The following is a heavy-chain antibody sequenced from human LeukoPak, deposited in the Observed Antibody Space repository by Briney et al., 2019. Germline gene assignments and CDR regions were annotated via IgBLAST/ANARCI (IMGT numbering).Heavy chain of an antibody. V-gene: IGHV3-30*18. CDR3: AKIPPPVSG. J-gene: IGHJ4*02. CDR2: ISYDGSDK. CDR1: ALTLRSYG. Sequence: GRSLRLSCAASALTLRSYGMHWARQAPGNGLEWVAVISYDGSDKYYADSVKGRFTISRDNSKNTLYLQMNSLRVEETAVYYCAKIPPPVSGWGQGTLVTVSS. D-gene: IGHD1-14*01.